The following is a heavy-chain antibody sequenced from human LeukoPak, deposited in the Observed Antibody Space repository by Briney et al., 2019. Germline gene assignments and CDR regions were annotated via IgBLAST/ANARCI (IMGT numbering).Heavy chain of an antibody. J-gene: IGHJ4*02. CDR1: GYTFTSYD. CDR2: MNPNSGNT. Sequence: ASVKVSCKASGYTFTSYDINWVRQAAGQGLEWMGWMNPNSGNTGYAQKFQGRVTITRNTSISTAYMELSSLRSEDTAVYYCARGYVWGSYRYLFNYWGQGTLVTVSS. CDR3: ARGYVWGSYRYLFNY. D-gene: IGHD3-16*02. V-gene: IGHV1-8*03.